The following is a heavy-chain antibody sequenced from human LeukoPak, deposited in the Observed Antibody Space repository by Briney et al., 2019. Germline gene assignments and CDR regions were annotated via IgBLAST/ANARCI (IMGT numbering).Heavy chain of an antibody. V-gene: IGHV3-30*03. D-gene: IGHD2-2*01. Sequence: GGSLRLSCVASGFTFSNYGMHWVRQAPGRGLEWVAVISYDGWYKYYSDSVKGRFTISSDNSKNTLFLQMNSLRDEDTAVYYCARVWHCTSTSCYDYWGQGTLVTVSS. CDR3: ARVWHCTSTSCYDY. CDR1: GFTFSNYG. CDR2: ISYDGWYK. J-gene: IGHJ4*02.